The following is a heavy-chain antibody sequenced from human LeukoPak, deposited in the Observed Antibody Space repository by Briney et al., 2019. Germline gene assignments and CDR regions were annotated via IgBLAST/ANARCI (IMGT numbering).Heavy chain of an antibody. Sequence: SETLSLTCTVSGGSISSYYWSWIRQPPGKGLEWIGEINHSGSTIYNPSLKSRVTISVDTSKNQFSLKLSSVTAADTAVYYCATPYCSGGSCYSYPAYWGQGTLVTVSS. CDR1: GGSISSYY. CDR3: ATPYCSGGSCYSYPAY. CDR2: INHSGST. J-gene: IGHJ4*02. D-gene: IGHD2-15*01. V-gene: IGHV4-34*01.